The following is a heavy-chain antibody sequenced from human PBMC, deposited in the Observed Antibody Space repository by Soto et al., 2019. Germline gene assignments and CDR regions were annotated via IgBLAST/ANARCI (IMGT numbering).Heavy chain of an antibody. D-gene: IGHD2-2*01. CDR3: TRDSPRVAVRAAVCHV. V-gene: IGHV3-33*01. CDR2: IWYDGSIT. Sequence: GGSLRLSCAASGFTFSGYGMHWVRQAPGKGLEWVAVIWYDGSITGYADSVKGRFAISRDDSKNTLFLQMNSLTGEDTAVYFCTRDSPRVAVRAAVCHVWGKGTTVTVSS. J-gene: IGHJ6*04. CDR1: GFTFSGYG.